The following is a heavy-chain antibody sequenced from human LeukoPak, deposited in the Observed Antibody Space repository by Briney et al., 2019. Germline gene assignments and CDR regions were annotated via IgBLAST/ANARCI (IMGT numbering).Heavy chain of an antibody. CDR1: GYTFTSYG. V-gene: IGHV1-18*01. CDR3: ARASLLVGATRVSLDY. Sequence: ASVKVSCKASGYTFTSYGISWVRQAPGQGLEWMGWISAYNGNTNYAQELQGRVTMTTDTSTSTAYMELRSLRSDDTAVYYCARASLLVGATRVSLDYWGQGTLVTVSS. D-gene: IGHD1-26*01. CDR2: ISAYNGNT. J-gene: IGHJ4*02.